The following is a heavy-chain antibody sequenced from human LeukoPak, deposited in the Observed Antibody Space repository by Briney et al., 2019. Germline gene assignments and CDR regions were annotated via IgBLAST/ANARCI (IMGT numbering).Heavy chain of an antibody. D-gene: IGHD6-19*01. J-gene: IGHJ4*02. CDR2: IRYDGSNK. CDR3: AKDRIAVAGTGGDY. V-gene: IGHV3-30*02. Sequence: GGSLRLSCAASGFTFSSYGMHWVRQAPGKGLEWVAFIRYDGSNKYYADSVKGRFTISRDNSKNTLHLQLNNLRAEDTAVYYCAKDRIAVAGTGGDYWGQGTLVTVSS. CDR1: GFTFSSYG.